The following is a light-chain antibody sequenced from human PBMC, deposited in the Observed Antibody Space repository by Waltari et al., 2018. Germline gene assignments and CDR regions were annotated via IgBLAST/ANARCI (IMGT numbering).Light chain of an antibody. CDR3: QNYSSTWT. CDR2: WAS. Sequence: DIVMTQSPDALAVSLGERATINCKSSQSVLYSSNNENYLSWYQQKPGQPPKLLIYWASIRESGVPDRFSGRGSGTDFTLTINSLQAEDVAVYDCQNYSSTWTFGQGTKVEIK. J-gene: IGKJ1*01. V-gene: IGKV4-1*01. CDR1: QSVLYSSNNENY.